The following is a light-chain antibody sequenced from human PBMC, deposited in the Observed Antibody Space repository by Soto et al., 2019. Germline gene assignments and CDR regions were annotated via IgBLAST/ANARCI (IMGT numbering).Light chain of an antibody. CDR1: QTINTY. CDR3: QQSYTTPRA. CDR2: AAS. Sequence: DIQMTQSPSSLSASVGDRVTITCRASQTINTYLNWYQQKPGKAPKLLIYAASSLQSGVPSRFSGSGSGTDFTLAISNLQPEDFATYYCQQSYTTPRAFGQGTKLEIK. J-gene: IGKJ2*01. V-gene: IGKV1-39*01.